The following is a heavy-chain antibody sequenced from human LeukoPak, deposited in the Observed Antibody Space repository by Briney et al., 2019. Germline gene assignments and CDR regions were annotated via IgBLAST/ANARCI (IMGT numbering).Heavy chain of an antibody. J-gene: IGHJ4*02. CDR3: AREYSSSWYFDY. V-gene: IGHV4-34*01. D-gene: IGHD6-13*01. CDR2: INHSGST. Sequence: PSETLSLTCAVNGGSFSGYYWSWIRQPPGKGLEWIGEINHSGSTSYNPSLKSRVTISVDTSKNQFSLRLISVTAADTAVYYCAREYSSSWYFDYWGQGTLVTVSS. CDR1: GGSFSGYY.